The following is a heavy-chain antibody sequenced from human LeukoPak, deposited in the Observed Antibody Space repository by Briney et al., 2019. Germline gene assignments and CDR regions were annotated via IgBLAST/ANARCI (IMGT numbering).Heavy chain of an antibody. CDR3: ARPMFYGSGSDVFDY. D-gene: IGHD3-10*01. CDR2: ISSSSNTI. V-gene: IGHV3-48*01. J-gene: IGHJ4*02. CDR1: GFTFSTYT. Sequence: GGSLRLSCAASGFTFSTYTMNWVRQAPGKGLEWLSHISSSSNTIYYADSVKGRFIISRDNAKNSLYLQMNSLRAEDTAVYYCARPMFYGSGSDVFDYWGQGTLVTVSS.